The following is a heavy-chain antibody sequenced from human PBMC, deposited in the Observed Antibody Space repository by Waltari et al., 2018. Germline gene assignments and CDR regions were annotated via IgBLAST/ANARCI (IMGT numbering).Heavy chain of an antibody. CDR3: ARGRNDYSSSWYGDYYFDY. CDR1: GGSFSGYY. D-gene: IGHD6-13*01. J-gene: IGHJ4*02. V-gene: IGHV4-34*01. Sequence: QVQLQQWGAGLLKPSETLSLTCAVYGGSFSGYYWSWIRQPPGKGLEWIGEINHSGSTTYNPSLKRRVTIAVDTSKNQFSLKLSSVTAADTAVYYCARGRNDYSSSWYGDYYFDYWGQGTLVTVSS. CDR2: INHSGST.